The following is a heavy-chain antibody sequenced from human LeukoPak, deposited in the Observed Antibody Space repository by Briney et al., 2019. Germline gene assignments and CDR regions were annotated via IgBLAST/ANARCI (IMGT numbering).Heavy chain of an antibody. CDR1: GGSISSSSYY. CDR2: IYYSGST. D-gene: IGHD5-12*01. Sequence: SETLSLTCTVSGGSISSSSYYWGWIRQPPGKGLEWIGSIYYSGSTYYNPSLKSRVTISVDTSKNQFSLKLSSVTAADTAVYYCARRDIVATISYFDYWAREPWSPSPQ. V-gene: IGHV4-39*01. J-gene: IGHJ4*02. CDR3: ARRDIVATISYFDY.